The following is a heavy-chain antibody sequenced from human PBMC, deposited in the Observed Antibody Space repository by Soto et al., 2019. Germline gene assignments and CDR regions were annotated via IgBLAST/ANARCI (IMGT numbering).Heavy chain of an antibody. CDR3: AKKSGSYSHFDY. CDR2: ISNGGGST. CDR1: GFTFSSYA. V-gene: IGHV3-23*01. J-gene: IGHJ4*02. D-gene: IGHD1-26*01. Sequence: EVQLLASGGGLVQPGGSQRLSCVASGFTFSSYAVSWVRQAPGKGLEWVSAISNGGGSTYYADSVKGRFTISRDNSKNTLYLQMNSLRAEDTAVYYCAKKSGSYSHFDYWGQGTLVTVSS.